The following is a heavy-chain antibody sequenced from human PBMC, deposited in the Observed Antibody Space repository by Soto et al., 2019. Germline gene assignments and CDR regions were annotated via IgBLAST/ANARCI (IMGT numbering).Heavy chain of an antibody. Sequence: EVQLLESGGGLVQPGGSLRLSCAASGFTFSSYAMNWVRQAPGKGLEWVSSISGSGGSTYYADSVKGRFTISRDNSKNTLYLQMHSLRAEDTAVYYCAKGGGATMRGARGEFDYWGQGTLVTVSS. CDR3: AKGGGATMRGARGEFDY. CDR2: ISGSGGST. V-gene: IGHV3-23*01. CDR1: GFTFSSYA. J-gene: IGHJ4*02. D-gene: IGHD1-26*01.